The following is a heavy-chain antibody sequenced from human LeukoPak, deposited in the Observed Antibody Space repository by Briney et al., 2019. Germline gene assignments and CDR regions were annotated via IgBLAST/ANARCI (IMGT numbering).Heavy chain of an antibody. V-gene: IGHV4-34*01. J-gene: IGHJ4*02. CDR3: ARSLGRNDILTGYYTD. CDR2: INHSGST. CDR1: GYTISSGYY. Sequence: PSETLSLTCAVSGYTISSGYYWSWIRQPPGKGLEWIGEINHSGSTNYNPSLKSRVTISVDTSKNQFSLKLSSVTAADTAVYYCARSLGRNDILTGYYTDWGQGTLVTVSS. D-gene: IGHD3-9*01.